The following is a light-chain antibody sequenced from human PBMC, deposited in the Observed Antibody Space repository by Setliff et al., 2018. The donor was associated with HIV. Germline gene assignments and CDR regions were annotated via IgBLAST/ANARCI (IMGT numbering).Light chain of an antibody. CDR2: DVS. CDR3: SSYTYSGTLG. V-gene: IGLV2-14*02. CDR1: SSDLGSYDL. Sequence: QSVLTQPASVSGSPGQSITISCTGTSSDLGSYDLVSWFQQHPGKAPKLMIYDVSNRPSGVSNRFSGSKSGNTASLTISGLQAEDEADYYCSSYTYSGTLGFGTGTKVTVL. J-gene: IGLJ1*01.